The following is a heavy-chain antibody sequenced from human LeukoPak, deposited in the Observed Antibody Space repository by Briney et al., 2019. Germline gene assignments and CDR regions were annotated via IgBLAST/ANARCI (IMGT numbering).Heavy chain of an antibody. CDR2: IIPILGIA. V-gene: IGHV1-69*04. CDR1: GGTFSSYA. J-gene: IGHJ3*02. CDR3: ARTPGVEMATPWAFNI. Sequence: SVKVACKASGGTFSSYAISWVRQAPGQGLEWMGRIIPILGIANYAQKFQGRVTITADKSTSTAYMELSSLRSEDTAVYYCARTPGVEMATPWAFNIWGQGTMVTVSS. D-gene: IGHD5-24*01.